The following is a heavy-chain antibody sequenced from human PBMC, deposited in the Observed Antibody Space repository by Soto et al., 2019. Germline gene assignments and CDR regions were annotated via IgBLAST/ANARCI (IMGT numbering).Heavy chain of an antibody. J-gene: IGHJ3*02. V-gene: IGHV1-46*01. CDR3: ARDNPYYYDSSGYYSNQARSPHAFDI. Sequence: ASVKVSCKASGYTFTSYYMHWVRQAPGQGLEWMGIINPSGGSTSYAQKFQGRVTMTRDTSTSTVYMELSSLRSEDTAVYYCARDNPYYYDSSGYYSNQARSPHAFDIWGQGTMVTVSS. D-gene: IGHD3-22*01. CDR2: INPSGGST. CDR1: GYTFTSYY.